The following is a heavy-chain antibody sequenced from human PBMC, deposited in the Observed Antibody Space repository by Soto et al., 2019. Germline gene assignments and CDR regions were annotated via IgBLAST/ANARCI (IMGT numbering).Heavy chain of an antibody. CDR3: ARAPAVAGTADDFDY. D-gene: IGHD6-19*01. CDR1: GYTFTGYY. Sequence: ASVKVSCKASGYTFTGYYMHWVRQAPGQGLEWMGWINPNSGGTNYAQKFQGRVTMTRDTSISTAYMELSRLRSDDTAVYYCARAPAVAGTADDFDYWGQGTLVTVSS. V-gene: IGHV1-2*02. J-gene: IGHJ4*02. CDR2: INPNSGGT.